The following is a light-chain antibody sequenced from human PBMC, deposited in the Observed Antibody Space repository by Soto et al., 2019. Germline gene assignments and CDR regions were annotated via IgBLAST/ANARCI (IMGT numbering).Light chain of an antibody. CDR1: QSVSNNY. J-gene: IGKJ1*01. CDR2: GAS. V-gene: IGKV3-20*01. CDR3: QQYGGSPQT. Sequence: EIVLTQSPGTLSLSPGERATLSCRASQSVSNNYLAWYQQKPGQAPRLLIFGASSRATVIPDRFSGRGSGTDFTLTVTSLEPEDFAVYYCQQYGGSPQTFGQGTKVEIK.